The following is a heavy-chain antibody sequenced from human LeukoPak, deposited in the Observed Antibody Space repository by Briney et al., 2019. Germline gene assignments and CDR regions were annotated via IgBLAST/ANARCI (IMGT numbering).Heavy chain of an antibody. V-gene: IGHV1-69*05. CDR1: EGTFSSYA. D-gene: IGHD6-13*01. Sequence: SVKVSCKASEGTFSSYAISCVRQAPGQGLEWMGGTIPIFGTANYAQKFQGRVTITTDESTSTAYMELSSLRSEDTAVYYCARGVAAARFDYWGQGTLVTVSS. CDR3: ARGVAAARFDY. CDR2: TIPIFGTA. J-gene: IGHJ4*02.